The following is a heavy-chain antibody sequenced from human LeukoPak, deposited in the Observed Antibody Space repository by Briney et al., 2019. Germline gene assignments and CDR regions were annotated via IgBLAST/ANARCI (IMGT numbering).Heavy chain of an antibody. J-gene: IGHJ4*02. CDR3: ARYEEFSTGYSASSPRHYFDH. V-gene: IGHV3-74*01. CDR2: INSDGSRT. CDR1: GFTFSSYW. D-gene: IGHD3/OR15-3a*01. Sequence: GGSLRLSCAASGFTFSSYWMHWVRQAPGKGLVWVSRINSDGSRTSYADSVKGRFTISRDNAKNTLYLQMNSLRAEDTAVYYCARYEEFSTGYSASSPRHYFDHWGQGTLVTVSS.